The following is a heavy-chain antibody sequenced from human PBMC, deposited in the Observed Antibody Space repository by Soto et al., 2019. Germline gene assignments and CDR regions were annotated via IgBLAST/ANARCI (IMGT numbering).Heavy chain of an antibody. CDR1: GFTFSNYA. CDR3: ARRGVIGTAIDY. V-gene: IGHV3-23*01. CDR2: VSGISGST. J-gene: IGHJ4*02. Sequence: EVQLLESGGGLVQPGGSLRLSCVASGFTFSNYAMGWVRQAPGKGLEWVSAVSGISGSTFNADSVKGRVTVSRDNSKNTRYLQMNTLRAEDTAVYYCARRGVIGTAIDYWGQGTLVTVSS. D-gene: IGHD2-21*01.